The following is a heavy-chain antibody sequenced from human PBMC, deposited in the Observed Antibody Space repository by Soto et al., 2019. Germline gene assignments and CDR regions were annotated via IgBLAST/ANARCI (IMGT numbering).Heavy chain of an antibody. CDR2: IYPGDSDT. CDR1: GYSFTSYW. Sequence: GESLKISCKGSGYSFTSYWIGWVRQMPGKGLERMGIIYPGDSDTRYSPSFQGQVTISADKSISTAYLQWSSLKASDTAMYYCASSRISMVRGVIKGGGYYYYGMDVWGQGTTVTVSS. D-gene: IGHD3-10*01. CDR3: ASSRISMVRGVIKGGGYYYYGMDV. V-gene: IGHV5-51*01. J-gene: IGHJ6*02.